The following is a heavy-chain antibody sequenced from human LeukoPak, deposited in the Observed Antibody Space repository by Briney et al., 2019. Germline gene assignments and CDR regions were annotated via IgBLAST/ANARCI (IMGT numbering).Heavy chain of an antibody. V-gene: IGHV4-61*02. Sequence: SQTLSLTCTVSGGSISSGSYYWSWIRQPAGKGLEWIGRIYTSGSTNYNPSLKSRVTISVDTSKNQFSLQLSSVTAADTAVYYCARYSPQVYYFYYMDVWGKGTTVTVSS. D-gene: IGHD2-15*01. CDR2: IYTSGST. CDR3: ARYSPQVYYFYYMDV. CDR1: GGSISSGSYY. J-gene: IGHJ6*03.